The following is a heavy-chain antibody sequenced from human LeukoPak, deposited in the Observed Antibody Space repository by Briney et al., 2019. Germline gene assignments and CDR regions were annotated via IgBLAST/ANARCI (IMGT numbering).Heavy chain of an antibody. CDR1: GFTFSSYA. J-gene: IGHJ4*02. CDR2: ISGSGGST. D-gene: IGHD3-10*01. V-gene: IGHV3-23*01. Sequence: GSLRLSCAASGFTFSSYALSWVRQAPGKGLEWVSGISGSGGSTFYADSVKGRFTISRDNSKNTLYVQMNSLRAEDTAVYYCAKLAFITMLRGVFFDYWGQGTLVTVSS. CDR3: AKLAFITMLRGVFFDY.